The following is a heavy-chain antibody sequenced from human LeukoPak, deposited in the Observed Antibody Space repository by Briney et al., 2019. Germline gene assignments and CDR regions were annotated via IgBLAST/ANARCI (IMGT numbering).Heavy chain of an antibody. V-gene: IGHV3-7*03. J-gene: IGHJ4*02. CDR1: GFTFSSYW. D-gene: IGHD5-18*01. Sequence: GGSLRLSCAASGFTFSSYWMNWARQAPGKGLEWVASINHNGNVNYYVDSVKGRFTISRDNAKNSLYLQMSNLRAEDTAVYYCARDRGYSYGFFDYWGQGTLVTVSS. CDR3: ARDRGYSYGFFDY. CDR2: INHNGNVN.